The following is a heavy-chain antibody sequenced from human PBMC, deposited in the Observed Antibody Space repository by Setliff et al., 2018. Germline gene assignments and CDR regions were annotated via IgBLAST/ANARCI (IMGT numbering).Heavy chain of an antibody. D-gene: IGHD3-22*01. J-gene: IGHJ4*02. CDR2: FDPGDGET. V-gene: IGHV1-24*01. CDR1: GYTLTELS. Sequence: ASVKVSCKVSGYTLTELSMHWVRQAPGKGLEWMGGFDPGDGETIYAQKFQGRVTMTEDTSTDTSYMELSSPRSEDTAVYYCAADYYDSSGYSYWGQGTLVTVSS. CDR3: AADYYDSSGYSY.